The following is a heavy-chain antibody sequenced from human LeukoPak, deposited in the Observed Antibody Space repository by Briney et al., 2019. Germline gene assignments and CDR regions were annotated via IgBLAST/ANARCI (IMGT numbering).Heavy chain of an antibody. CDR3: TRAPRYSSGWYFDY. J-gene: IGHJ4*02. D-gene: IGHD6-19*01. CDR1: GFTFSSYW. CDR2: INSDGSST. V-gene: IGHV3-74*01. Sequence: GGSLRLSCAASGFTFSSYWMHWVRQAPGKGLVWVSRINSDGSSTSYADSVKGRFTISRDNAKNTLYLQMNSLRAEDTAEYYCTRAPRYSSGWYFDYWGQGTLVTVSS.